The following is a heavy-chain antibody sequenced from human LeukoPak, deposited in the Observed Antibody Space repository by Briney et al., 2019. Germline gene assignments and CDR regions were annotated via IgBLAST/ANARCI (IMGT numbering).Heavy chain of an antibody. D-gene: IGHD3-22*01. CDR2: INPNSGGT. Sequence: GASVKVSCKASGYXFTGYNIHWVRQAPGQGLEWMGWINPNSGGTKYAQKFQGRVTMTRDTSISTAYMELSRLRSDDTAVYYCARPTDYHDSSGYYYLPDFWGQGTLVTVYS. CDR3: ARPTDYHDSSGYYYLPDF. J-gene: IGHJ4*02. V-gene: IGHV1-2*02. CDR1: GYXFTGYN.